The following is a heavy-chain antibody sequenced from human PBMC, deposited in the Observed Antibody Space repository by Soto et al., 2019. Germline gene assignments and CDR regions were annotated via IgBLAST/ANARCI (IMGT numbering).Heavy chain of an antibody. CDR2: IYYSGT. CDR1: GGSISSYY. Sequence: SETLSLTCSVSGGSISSYYWSWIRQPPGKGLEWIAYIYYSGTNYNPSLKSRVAISVDTSKNQFSLKLSSVTAADTAVYYCAREDDYSFDYWGQGTLVTVSS. V-gene: IGHV4-59*01. J-gene: IGHJ4*02. CDR3: AREDDYSFDY. D-gene: IGHD2-21*02.